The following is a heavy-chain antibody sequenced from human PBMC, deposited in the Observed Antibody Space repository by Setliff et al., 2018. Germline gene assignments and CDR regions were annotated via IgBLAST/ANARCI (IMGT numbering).Heavy chain of an antibody. CDR3: AGDAVSNFDRGDSPAY. D-gene: IGHD2-21*01. V-gene: IGHV1-46*01. CDR1: GYVFTGYY. CDR2: VNPRTGST. J-gene: IGHJ4*02. Sequence: ASVKVSCKASGYVFTGYYIHWVRHAPGQGFEWMGSVNPRTGSTAYAARFQGRITMTRDTSATTVYMTLGSLRSDDTAVYFCAGDAVSNFDRGDSPAYWGRGTLVTVSS.